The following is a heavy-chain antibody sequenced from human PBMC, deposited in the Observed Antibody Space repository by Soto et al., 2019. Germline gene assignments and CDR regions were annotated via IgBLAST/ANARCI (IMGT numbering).Heavy chain of an antibody. D-gene: IGHD1-26*01. CDR3: ASEPNPLLYYYYGMDV. V-gene: IGHV3-53*01. CDR2: INSGGST. Sequence: TGGSLRLSCAPSGFTVSSHYMSWVRQAPGKGLEWVSVINSGGSTYYADSVKGRFTISRDNSKNTLFLQMNNLRVEDTAVYYCASEPNPLLYYYYGMDVWGQGATVTVSS. CDR1: GFTVSSHY. J-gene: IGHJ6*02.